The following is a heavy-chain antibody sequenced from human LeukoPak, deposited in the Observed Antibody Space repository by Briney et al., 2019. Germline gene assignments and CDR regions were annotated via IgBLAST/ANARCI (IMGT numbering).Heavy chain of an antibody. CDR2: IIPIFGTA. J-gene: IGHJ4*02. Sequence: GASVKVSCKASGGTFSSYAISWVRQAPGQGLEWMGGIIPIFGTANYAQRFQGRVTITADESTSTAYMELSSLRSEDTAVYYCARATYEDIVVVVAATPRFDYWGQGTLVTVSS. CDR1: GGTFSSYA. CDR3: ARATYEDIVVVVAATPRFDY. V-gene: IGHV1-69*13. D-gene: IGHD2-15*01.